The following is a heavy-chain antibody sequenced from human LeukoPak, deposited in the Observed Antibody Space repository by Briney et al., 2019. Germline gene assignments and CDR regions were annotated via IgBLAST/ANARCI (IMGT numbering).Heavy chain of an antibody. CDR3: ARRRFYYDTSGSTVGGDAFDI. CDR1: GYTFTSYD. J-gene: IGHJ3*02. CDR2: INPNSGNT. Sequence: ASVKVSCKASGYTFTSYDINWVRQATGQGLEWMGWINPNSGNTDSVQKFQGRVTMSTSTSTNTAYMELSSLRFEDTAVYYCARRRFYYDTSGSTVGGDAFDIWGQGTMVTVSS. D-gene: IGHD3-22*01. V-gene: IGHV1-8*01.